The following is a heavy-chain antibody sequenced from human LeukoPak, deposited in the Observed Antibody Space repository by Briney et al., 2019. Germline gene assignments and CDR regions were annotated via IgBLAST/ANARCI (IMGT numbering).Heavy chain of an antibody. D-gene: IGHD3-10*01. CDR1: GYTFTGYY. V-gene: IGHV1-69*06. J-gene: IGHJ4*02. CDR2: IIPIFGTA. Sequence: GASVKVSCKASGYTFTGYYMHWVRQAPGQGLEWMGGIIPIFGTANYAQKFQGRVTITADKSTSTAYMELRSLRSDDTAVYYCARDSETLSRTGSLWFGELLFDYWGQGTLVTVSS. CDR3: ARDSETLSRTGSLWFGELLFDY.